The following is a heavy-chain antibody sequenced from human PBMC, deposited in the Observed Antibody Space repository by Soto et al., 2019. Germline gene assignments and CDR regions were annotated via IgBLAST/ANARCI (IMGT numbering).Heavy chain of an antibody. D-gene: IGHD1-26*01. J-gene: IGHJ4*02. V-gene: IGHV4-34*01. CDR2: INHSGST. CDR1: GGSLSGYY. Sequence: SETLSLTCAVHGGSLSGYYWSWIRQPPGKGLEWIGEINHSGSTNYNPSLKSRVSISVDTSKNQFSLNLSSESAADTAVYYCAREGSNIYPRLRFFDYWGQGTLVTVSS. CDR3: AREGSNIYPRLRFFDY.